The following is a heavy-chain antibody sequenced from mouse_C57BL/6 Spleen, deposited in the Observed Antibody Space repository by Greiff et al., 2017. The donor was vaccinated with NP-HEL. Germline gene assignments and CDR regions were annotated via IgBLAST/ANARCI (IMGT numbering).Heavy chain of an antibody. CDR2: INPSSGYT. V-gene: IGHV1-7*01. CDR1: GYTFTSYW. J-gene: IGHJ1*03. D-gene: IGHD1-1*01. CDR3: ARDYGSSYRYFDV. Sequence: VQLQQSGAELAKPGASVKLSCKASGYTFTSYWMHWVKQRPGQGLEWIGYINPSSGYTKYNQKFKDKATLTADKSSSTAYMQLSRLTYEDSAVYYCARDYGSSYRYFDVWGTGTTVTVSS.